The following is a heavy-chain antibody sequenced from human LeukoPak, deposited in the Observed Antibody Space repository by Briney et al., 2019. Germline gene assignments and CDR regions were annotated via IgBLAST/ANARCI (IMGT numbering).Heavy chain of an antibody. CDR2: IYYSGST. Sequence: PSETLSLTCTVSGGSISSYYWSWIRQPPGKGLEWIGSIYYSGSTYYNPSLKSRVTISVDTSKNQFSLKLRSVTAADTAVYYCARYGSGSYHAPFNYWGQGTLVTVSS. CDR3: ARYGSGSYHAPFNY. CDR1: GGSISSYY. V-gene: IGHV4-59*12. D-gene: IGHD3-10*01. J-gene: IGHJ4*02.